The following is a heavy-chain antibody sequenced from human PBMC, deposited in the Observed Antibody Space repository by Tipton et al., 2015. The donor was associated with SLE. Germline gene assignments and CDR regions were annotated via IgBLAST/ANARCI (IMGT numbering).Heavy chain of an antibody. CDR1: GGTFSSYT. CDR3: AREAFGARGTYYFDY. Sequence: QLVQSGAEVKKPGSSVKVSCKASGGTFSSYTISWVRQAPGQGLEWMGRIIPILGIANYAQKFQGRVTITADKSTSTAYMELNSLRAEDTAVYYCAREAFGARGTYYFDYWGQGTLVTVSS. V-gene: IGHV1-69*09. D-gene: IGHD3-16*01. J-gene: IGHJ4*02. CDR2: IIPILGIA.